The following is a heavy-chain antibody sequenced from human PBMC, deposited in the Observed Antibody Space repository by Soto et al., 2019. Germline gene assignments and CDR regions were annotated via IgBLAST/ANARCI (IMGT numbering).Heavy chain of an antibody. CDR3: ARQIRAQVVVVPSAIQNM. D-gene: IGHD2-15*01. Sequence: SETLSLTCTVSGGSISTSTYYWGWIRQPPGKGLEWIGSIYYSGSTYYNPSLKSRVTISVDTSKHQFSLNLSSVTAADTAVYYCARQIRAQVVVVPSAIQNMWGQGILVTVSS. CDR1: GGSISTSTYY. CDR2: IYYSGST. V-gene: IGHV4-39*01. J-gene: IGHJ4*02.